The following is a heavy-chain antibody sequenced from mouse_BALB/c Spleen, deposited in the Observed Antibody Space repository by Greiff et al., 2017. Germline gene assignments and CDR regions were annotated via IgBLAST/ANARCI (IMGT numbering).Heavy chain of an antibody. CDR3: ARTVYDYDDGTYYAMDY. CDR2: ISSGSSTI. V-gene: IGHV5-17*02. D-gene: IGHD2-4*01. Sequence: EVQLQESGGGLVQPGGSRKLSCAASGFTFSSFGMHWVRQAPEKGLEWVAYISSGSSTIYYADTVKGRFTISRDNPKNTLFLQMTSLRSEDTAMYYCARTVYDYDDGTYYAMDYWGQGTAVTVSS. CDR1: GFTFSSFG. J-gene: IGHJ4*01.